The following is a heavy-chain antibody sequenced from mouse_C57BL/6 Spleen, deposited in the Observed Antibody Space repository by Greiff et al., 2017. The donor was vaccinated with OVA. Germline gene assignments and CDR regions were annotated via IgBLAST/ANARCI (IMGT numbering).Heavy chain of an antibody. CDR3: ARVWAYAMDY. Sequence: VQLQQSVAELVRPGASVKLSCTASGFNIKNTYMHWVKQRPEPGLEWIGRVDPANGNTKYATKFQGKATITADTSSNTAFLQLSSQTSEDTSIYYCARVWAYAMDYWGQGTSVTVSS. CDR1: GFNIKNTY. J-gene: IGHJ4*01. D-gene: IGHD4-1*01. CDR2: VDPANGNT. V-gene: IGHV14-3*01.